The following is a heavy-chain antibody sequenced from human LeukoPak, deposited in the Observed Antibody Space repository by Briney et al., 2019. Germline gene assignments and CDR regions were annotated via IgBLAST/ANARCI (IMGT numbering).Heavy chain of an antibody. CDR1: GFTFSTYV. D-gene: IGHD4-17*01. J-gene: IGHJ4*02. CDR3: AREMNYGDYFDY. Sequence: PGRSLRLSCAASGFTFSTYVMHWVRQAPGKGLEWVAVIWYDGSKKDYADSVKGRFTISRDNSKNTLYLQMNSLRAEDTAVYHCAREMNYGDYFDYWGQGTLVTVSS. V-gene: IGHV3-33*01. CDR2: IWYDGSKK.